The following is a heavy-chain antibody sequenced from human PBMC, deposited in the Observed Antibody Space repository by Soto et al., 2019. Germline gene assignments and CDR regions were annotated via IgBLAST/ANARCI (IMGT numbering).Heavy chain of an antibody. CDR3: AREDSIIIPAVSDF. CDR1: GFNFNNYG. CDR2: VSKSDCT. Sequence: GGSLRLSCEVSGFNFNNYGINWVRQAPGKGLEWVSSVSKSDCTYYSDSVKGRFTISRDNAKNSVSLQMNTLRAEDTAVYYCAREDSIIIPAVSDFWGQGTLVTVS. D-gene: IGHD2-2*01. V-gene: IGHV3-21*01. J-gene: IGHJ4*02.